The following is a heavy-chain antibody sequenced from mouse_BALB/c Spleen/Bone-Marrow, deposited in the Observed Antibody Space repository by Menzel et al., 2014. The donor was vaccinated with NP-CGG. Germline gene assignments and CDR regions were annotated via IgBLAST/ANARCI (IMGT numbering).Heavy chain of an antibody. CDR2: IGGDXXT. CDR1: GFSLTGYG. CDR3: ARALYYYDVLYCAMDY. D-gene: IGHD2-4*01. V-gene: IGHV2-6-7*01. Sequence: QSGPGLVAPSQSLSITCTVSGFSLTGYGVNWVRQPPGKGLEWLGMIGGDXXTDYNSALKSRLSISQDNSKSQVFLKMNSLQTDDTASYYCARALYYYDVLYCAMDYLGQGASVTSSS. J-gene: IGHJ4*01.